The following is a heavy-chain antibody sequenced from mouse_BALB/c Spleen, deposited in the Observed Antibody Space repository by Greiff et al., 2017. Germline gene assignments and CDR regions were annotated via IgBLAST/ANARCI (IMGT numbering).Heavy chain of an antibody. J-gene: IGHJ1*01. CDR3: AIWPRWYFDV. CDR2: INSNGGST. CDR1: GFTFSSHG. Sequence: DVKLVESGGGLVQPGGSLKLSCAASGFTFSSHGKSLVRQTPDKRLELVATINSNGGSTYYPDSVKGRFTISRDNAKNTLYLQMSSLKSEDTAMYYCAIWPRWYFDVWGAGTTVTVSS. D-gene: IGHD1-1*02. V-gene: IGHV5-6-3*01.